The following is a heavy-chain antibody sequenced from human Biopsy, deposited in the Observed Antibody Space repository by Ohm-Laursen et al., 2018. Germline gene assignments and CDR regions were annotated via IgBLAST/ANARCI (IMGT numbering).Heavy chain of an antibody. V-gene: IGHV4-59*07. D-gene: IGHD2/OR15-2a*01. CDR2: IYYSGST. CDR3: ARATNSTGWPYYYFYGMDV. Sequence: SDTLSLTCTVSGGSISSYYWNWIRQPPGKGLEWIGYIYYSGSTNYNPSLKSRVTISVDTSRNQFSLRLNSVTAADPAVYYGARATNSTGWPYYYFYGMDVWGQGTTVTVSS. J-gene: IGHJ6*02. CDR1: GGSISSYY.